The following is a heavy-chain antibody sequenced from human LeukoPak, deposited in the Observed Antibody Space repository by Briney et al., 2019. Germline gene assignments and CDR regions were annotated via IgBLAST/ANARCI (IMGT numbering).Heavy chain of an antibody. Sequence: PSETLSLTCAVYGGSFSNYLWNWIRQPPGKGLEWIGEISHGGYTNYNPSLKSRVTMSVDTSKNQFSLNLNTVTAADTAVYYCAREMISDRGAYDSWGQGTLVTVSS. CDR3: AREMISDRGAYDS. V-gene: IGHV4-34*01. J-gene: IGHJ4*02. CDR2: ISHGGYT. D-gene: IGHD3/OR15-3a*01. CDR1: GGSFSNYL.